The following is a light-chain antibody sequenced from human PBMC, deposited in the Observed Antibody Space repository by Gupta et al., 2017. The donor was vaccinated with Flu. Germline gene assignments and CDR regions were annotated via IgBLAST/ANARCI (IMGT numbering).Light chain of an antibody. CDR1: RSLVSSDGNIY. Sequence: DVVMTQSPLSLPVTLGQPASISCRSTRSLVSSDGNIYLDWLQQRPGQSPRRLVYRVSRRDSGVPDRFSGSESGTDFTLKISRVEAEDVGIYYCMQGTQWPPTFGQGTKLEIK. CDR2: RVS. J-gene: IGKJ2*01. V-gene: IGKV2-30*01. CDR3: MQGTQWPPT.